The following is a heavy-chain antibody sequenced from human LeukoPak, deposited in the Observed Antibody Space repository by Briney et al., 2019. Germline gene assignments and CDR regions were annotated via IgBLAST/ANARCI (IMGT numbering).Heavy chain of an antibody. D-gene: IGHD3-10*02. CDR3: ARGTKAVPYYYYGMDV. Sequence: SETLSLTCAVYDGSFSGYYWSWIRQPPGKGLEWIGEINHSGSTNYNPSLKSRVTISVDTSKNQFSLKLSSVTAADTAVYYCARGTKAVPYYYYGMDVWGQGTTVTVSS. J-gene: IGHJ6*02. CDR2: INHSGST. V-gene: IGHV4-34*01. CDR1: DGSFSGYY.